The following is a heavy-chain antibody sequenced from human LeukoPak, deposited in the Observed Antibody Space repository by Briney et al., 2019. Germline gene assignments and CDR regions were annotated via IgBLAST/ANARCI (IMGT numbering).Heavy chain of an antibody. V-gene: IGHV4-59*01. J-gene: IGHJ6*02. CDR1: DGSISSYY. D-gene: IGHD6-13*01. CDR2: IYYSGST. Sequence: PSETLSLTCTVSDGSISSYYWSGIRQPPGKGLEWIGYIYYSGSTNYNPSLKSRVTLSVDTSKSQFSLRLSSVTAADTAVYYCASSYRSSWQTNPYYFAMDVWGQGNTVTVSS. CDR3: ASSYRSSWQTNPYYFAMDV.